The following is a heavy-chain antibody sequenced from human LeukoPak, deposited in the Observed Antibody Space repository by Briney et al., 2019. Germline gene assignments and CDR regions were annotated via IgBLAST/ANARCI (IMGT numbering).Heavy chain of an antibody. V-gene: IGHV1-69*06. CDR1: GGTFSSYA. CDR3: AREMTTPDDAFDI. J-gene: IGHJ3*02. Sequence: SVKVSCKASGGTFSSYAISWVRQAPGQGLEWMGGIIPIFGTANYAQKFQGRVTITADKSTSTAYMELSSLRAEDTAVYYCAREMTTPDDAFDIWGQGTMVIVSS. D-gene: IGHD4-11*01. CDR2: IIPIFGTA.